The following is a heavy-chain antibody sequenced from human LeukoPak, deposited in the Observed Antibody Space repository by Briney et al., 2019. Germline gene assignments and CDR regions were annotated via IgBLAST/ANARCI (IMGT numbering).Heavy chain of an antibody. CDR3: AALDSYDFWSGSRGFDY. CDR2: IRYDGSNK. CDR1: GFTFSSYG. V-gene: IGHV3-30*02. Sequence: GGSLRLSCAASGFTFSSYGMHWVRQAPGKGLEWVAFIRYDGSNKYYADSVKGRFTISRDNSKNTLYLQMNSLRAEDTAVYYCAALDSYDFWSGSRGFDYWGQGTLVTVSS. J-gene: IGHJ4*02. D-gene: IGHD3-3*01.